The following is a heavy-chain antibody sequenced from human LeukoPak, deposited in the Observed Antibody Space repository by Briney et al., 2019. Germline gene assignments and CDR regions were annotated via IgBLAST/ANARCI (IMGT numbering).Heavy chain of an antibody. CDR3: ARGPPYYYGSGSHDDAFDI. D-gene: IGHD3-10*01. CDR2: IYTSGST. V-gene: IGHV4-4*07. Sequence: PSETLSLTCTVSGGSISSYYWSWIRQPAGKGLEWIGRIYTSGSTNYNPSLKSRVTISVDTSKNQFSLKLSSVTAADTAVYYCARGPPYYYGSGSHDDAFDIWGQGTMVTVSS. CDR1: GGSISSYY. J-gene: IGHJ3*02.